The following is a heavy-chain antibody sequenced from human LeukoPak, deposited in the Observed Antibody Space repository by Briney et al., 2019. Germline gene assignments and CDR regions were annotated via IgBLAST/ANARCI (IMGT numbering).Heavy chain of an antibody. D-gene: IGHD3-10*01. J-gene: IGHJ3*02. V-gene: IGHV1-2*02. Sequence: SVKVSCKASGYTFTGYYMHWVRQAPGQGLEWMGWINPNSGGTNYAQKFQGRVTMTRDTSISTAYMELSRLRSEDTAAYYCARAYGSAPGHDAFDIWGQGTMVTVSS. CDR3: ARAYGSAPGHDAFDI. CDR2: INPNSGGT. CDR1: GYTFTGYY.